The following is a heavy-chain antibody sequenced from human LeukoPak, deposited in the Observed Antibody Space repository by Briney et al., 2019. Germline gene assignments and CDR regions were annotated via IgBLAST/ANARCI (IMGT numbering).Heavy chain of an antibody. CDR2: ISSRSSNI. D-gene: IGHD6-19*01. CDR1: GFTFSSYS. J-gene: IGHJ4*02. Sequence: GGSLRLSCAASGFTFSSYSMNWVRQAPGKGLEWVSYISSRSSNIYYADSVKGRFTISRDNSRNTLYLQMNSLRPEDTAVYYCAKDRGSSGWYEDFDYWSQGTLVTVSS. CDR3: AKDRGSSGWYEDFDY. V-gene: IGHV3-48*01.